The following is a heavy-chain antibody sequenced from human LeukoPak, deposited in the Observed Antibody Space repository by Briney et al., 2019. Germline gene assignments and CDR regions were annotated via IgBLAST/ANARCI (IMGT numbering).Heavy chain of an antibody. D-gene: IGHD1-26*01. J-gene: IGHJ5*02. V-gene: IGHV4-4*09. CDR1: DGSINSYY. Sequence: SETLSLTCSVSDGSINSYYWSWIRQPPGKGLEWIGYIHSSGATHYNPPLKRRLTTSLHTSKNQFSLKLSSVTAADTAVYYCARLGSYSDHWGQGTLVTVSS. CDR2: IHSSGAT. CDR3: ARLGSYSDH.